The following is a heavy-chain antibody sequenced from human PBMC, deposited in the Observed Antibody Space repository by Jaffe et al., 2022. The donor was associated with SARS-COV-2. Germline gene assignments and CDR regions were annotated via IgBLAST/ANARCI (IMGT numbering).Heavy chain of an antibody. CDR3: AQKYSTSSPSFDY. D-gene: IGHD6-13*01. CDR1: GFTFSSYA. Sequence: EVQLLESGGGLVQPGGSLRLSCAASGFTFSSYAMSWVRQAPGKGLEWVSTISGSGATTYYADSVKGRFTVSRDNSKNTLYLQMNSLRAEDTAVYYCAQKYSTSSPSFDYWGQGTLVTVSS. J-gene: IGHJ4*02. V-gene: IGHV3-23*01. CDR2: ISGSGATT.